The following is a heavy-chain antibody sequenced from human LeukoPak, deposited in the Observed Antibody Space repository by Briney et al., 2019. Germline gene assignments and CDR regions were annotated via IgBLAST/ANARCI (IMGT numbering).Heavy chain of an antibody. V-gene: IGHV3-23*01. CDR3: AKYDCSGGSCYSIRKIGYYGTSGYYYFDY. J-gene: IGHJ4*02. D-gene: IGHD2-15*01. Sequence: PGGSLRLSCAAAGLSFSSYDMYWVRQAPGKGLEWVSTISGSGGSTYYADSVKGRFTISRDNSKNMLYLQVNSLRAEDTAVYYCAKYDCSGGSCYSIRKIGYYGTSGYYYFDYWGQGTLVTVSS. CDR2: ISGSGGST. CDR1: GLSFSSYD.